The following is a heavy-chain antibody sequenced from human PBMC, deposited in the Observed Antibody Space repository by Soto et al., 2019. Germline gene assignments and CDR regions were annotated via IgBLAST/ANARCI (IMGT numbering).Heavy chain of an antibody. Sequence: LRLSCAASGFTFSSYGMHWVRQAPGKGLEWVAVISYDGSNKYYADSVKGRFTISRDNSKNTLYLQMNSLRAEDTAVYYCVRGEIWLVIIDYYYGMEVWGQGTTVTVSS. D-gene: IGHD3-3*01. V-gene: IGHV3-30*03. CDR2: ISYDGSNK. J-gene: IGHJ6*02. CDR1: GFTFSSYG. CDR3: VRGEIWLVIIDYYYGMEV.